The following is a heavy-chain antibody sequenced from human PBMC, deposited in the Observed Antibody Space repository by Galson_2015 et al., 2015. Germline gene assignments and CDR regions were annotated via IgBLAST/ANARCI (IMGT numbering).Heavy chain of an antibody. Sequence: SVKVSCKASGYTFARYDINWVRQATGQGLEWMGWMSPNSGNTGYEQKFQGRVTMTRNTSISTAYMELSSLGSDDTAIYFCARAMGSDLSAFDFWGQGTVVTISS. J-gene: IGHJ3*01. D-gene: IGHD2-8*01. CDR2: MSPNSGNT. CDR1: GYTFARYD. V-gene: IGHV1-8*01. CDR3: ARAMGSDLSAFDF.